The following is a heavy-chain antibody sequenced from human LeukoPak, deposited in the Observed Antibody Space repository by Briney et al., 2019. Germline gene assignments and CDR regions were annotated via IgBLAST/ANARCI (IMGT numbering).Heavy chain of an antibody. CDR3: ARRGIHVPYYFDY. V-gene: IGHV1-69*13. J-gene: IGHJ4*02. CDR2: IIPIFGTA. D-gene: IGHD5-18*01. Sequence: SVKVSCKASVGTFSSYAISWVRQAPGQGLEWMGGIIPIFGTANYAQKFQGRVTITADESTSTAYMELSSLRSEDTAVYYCARRGIHVPYYFDYWGQGTLVTVSS. CDR1: VGTFSSYA.